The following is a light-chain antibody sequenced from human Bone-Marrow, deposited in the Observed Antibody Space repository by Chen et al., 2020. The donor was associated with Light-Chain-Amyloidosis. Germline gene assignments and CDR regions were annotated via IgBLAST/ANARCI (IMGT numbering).Light chain of an antibody. CDR2: DDT. V-gene: IGLV3-21*02. CDR1: HIGTPR. CDR3: QVWEGSSDGVV. Sequence: SYVLTQPPSVSVAPGQTATITCGGTHIGTPRVHWYQQKAGQAPVLVVYDDTDRPAGIPERLSGSKSGNAATLTISRVEAGDEADYYCQVWEGSSDGVVFGGGTRLTVL. J-gene: IGLJ3*02.